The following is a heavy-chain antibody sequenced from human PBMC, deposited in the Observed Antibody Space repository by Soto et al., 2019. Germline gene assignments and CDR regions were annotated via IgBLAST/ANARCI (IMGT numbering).Heavy chain of an antibody. CDR2: ISGSGGST. V-gene: IGHV3-23*01. Sequence: EVQLLESGGGLVQPGGSLRLSCAASGFTFSSYAMSWVRQAPGKGLEWVSAISGSGGSTYYADSVKGRFTISSDNSKYTLYLQMNSLRAEDTAVYYCAKTYYDFWSGLDYWGQGTLVTVSS. D-gene: IGHD3-3*01. CDR1: GFTFSSYA. J-gene: IGHJ4*02. CDR3: AKTYYDFWSGLDY.